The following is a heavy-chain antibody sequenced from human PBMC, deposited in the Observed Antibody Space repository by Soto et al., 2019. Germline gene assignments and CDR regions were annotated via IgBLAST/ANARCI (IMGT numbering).Heavy chain of an antibody. Sequence: SETLSLTCTVSGVSISSGGYYWSWIRQHPGKGLEWIGYIYYSGSTNYNPSLKSRVTISVDTSKNQFSLKLSSVTAADTAVYYCARVSSSWGLVNYFDYWGQGTLVTVSS. CDR3: ARVSSSWGLVNYFDY. V-gene: IGHV4-61*08. J-gene: IGHJ4*02. D-gene: IGHD6-13*01. CDR2: IYYSGST. CDR1: GVSISSGGYY.